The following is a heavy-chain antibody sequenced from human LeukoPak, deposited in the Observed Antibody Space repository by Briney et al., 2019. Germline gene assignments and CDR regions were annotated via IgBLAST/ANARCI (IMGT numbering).Heavy chain of an antibody. CDR1: GGSISSSSYY. CDR3: ARGDSGSDWFDP. V-gene: IGHV4-39*07. D-gene: IGHD1-26*01. Sequence: SETLSLTCTVSGGSISSSSYYWGWIRQPPGKGLEWIGRIYTSGSTNYNPSLKSRVTISVDTSKNQFSLKLSSVTAADTAVYYCARGDSGSDWFDPWGQGTLVTVSS. J-gene: IGHJ5*02. CDR2: IYTSGST.